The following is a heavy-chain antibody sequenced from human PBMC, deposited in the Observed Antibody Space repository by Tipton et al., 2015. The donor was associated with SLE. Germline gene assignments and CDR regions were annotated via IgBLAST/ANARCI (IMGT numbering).Heavy chain of an antibody. CDR1: GGSISSGGYS. V-gene: IGHV4-30-2*01. CDR3: ARGLMVVTLGWFDP. D-gene: IGHD4-23*01. CDR2: IYHSGST. Sequence: TLSLTCAVSGGSISSGGYSWSWIRQPPGKGLEWIGYIYHSGSTYYNPSLKSRVTISVDRSKNQFSLKLCSVTAADTAVYYCARGLMVVTLGWFDPWGQGTLVTVSS. J-gene: IGHJ5*02.